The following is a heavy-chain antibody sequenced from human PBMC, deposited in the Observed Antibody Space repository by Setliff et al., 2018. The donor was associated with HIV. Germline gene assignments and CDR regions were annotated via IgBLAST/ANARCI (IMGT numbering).Heavy chain of an antibody. V-gene: IGHV1-18*01. D-gene: IGHD3-3*01. CDR1: GYTFTSYG. Sequence: ASVKVSCKASGYTFTSYGISWVRQAPGQGLEWMGWISAYSGNTNYAQKLQGRVTMTTDTSTSTAYMELRSLRSDDTAVYYCARVAWYYSFWSGLGDAFDIWGEGTMVTVSS. CDR2: ISAYSGNT. CDR3: ARVAWYYSFWSGLGDAFDI. J-gene: IGHJ3*02.